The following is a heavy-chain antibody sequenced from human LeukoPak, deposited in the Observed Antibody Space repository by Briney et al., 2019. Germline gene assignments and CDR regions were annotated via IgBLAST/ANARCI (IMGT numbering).Heavy chain of an antibody. V-gene: IGHV1-69*02. CDR1: GGTFSSYT. CDR3: ASFIVVVPAAII. CDR2: IIPILGIA. J-gene: IGHJ4*02. Sequence: SVKVSCKASGGTFSSYTISWVRQAPGQGLEWMGRIIPILGIANYAQKFQGRVTITADKSTSTAYMELSSLRSEDTAVYYCASFIVVVPAAIIWGQGTLVTASS. D-gene: IGHD2-2*02.